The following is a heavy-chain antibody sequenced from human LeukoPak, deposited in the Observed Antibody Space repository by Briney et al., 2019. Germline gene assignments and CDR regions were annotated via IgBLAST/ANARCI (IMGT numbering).Heavy chain of an antibody. Sequence: SETLSLTCSVSGGSISSSDYYWGWIRQPPGKGLDFIGGMLYSGSTYYNPSLKSRVTISIDTSKNQFSLKLSSVTAADTAIYYCARDLHGRWFDPWGQGTLVTVSS. CDR1: GGSISSSDYY. V-gene: IGHV4-39*07. D-gene: IGHD2-8*01. CDR3: ARDLHGRWFDP. J-gene: IGHJ5*02. CDR2: MLYSGST.